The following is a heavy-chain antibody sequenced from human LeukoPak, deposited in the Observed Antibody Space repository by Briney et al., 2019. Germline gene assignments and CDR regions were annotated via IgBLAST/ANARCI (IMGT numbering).Heavy chain of an antibody. CDR1: GFTFTSYW. J-gene: IGHJ3*02. Sequence: GGSLRLSCAASGFTFTSYWMSWVRQAPGKGLEWVANIKQDGSEKYYVDSVKGRFTISRDNAKNSLYLQMNSLRAEDTAVYYCARVSTEEAFDIWGQGTMVTVSS. CDR3: ARVSTEEAFDI. CDR2: IKQDGSEK. V-gene: IGHV3-7*01.